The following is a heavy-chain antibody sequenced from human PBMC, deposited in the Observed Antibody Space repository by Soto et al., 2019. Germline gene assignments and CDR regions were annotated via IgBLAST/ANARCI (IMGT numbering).Heavy chain of an antibody. D-gene: IGHD2-8*01. CDR3: ARGLGTNGLDV. CDR2: ISTYNGNT. V-gene: IGHV1-18*04. J-gene: IGHJ6*01. Sequence: QVQLLQSGAEVKKPGASVKVSCKASGYKFTTYGITWVRQAPGQGLEWLGGISTYNGNTDYAQNLQDRVTMTTETPTSTAYLEVRSLTPDDTAVYFCARGLGTNGLDVWGQGTTVTVSS. CDR1: GYKFTTYG.